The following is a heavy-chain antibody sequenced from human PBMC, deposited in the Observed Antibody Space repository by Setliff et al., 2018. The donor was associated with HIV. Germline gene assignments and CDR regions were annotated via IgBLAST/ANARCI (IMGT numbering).Heavy chain of an antibody. V-gene: IGHV3-7*03. Sequence: PSETLSLTCTVSGGSISSYYWSWIRQAPGKGLEWVANIKQDGSEKYYVDSVKGRFTISRDNAKNSLYLQVNNLRAEDTAVYYCARNTDVDSVYRPFHIWGQGTMVTVSS. CDR1: GGSISSYY. J-gene: IGHJ3*02. CDR3: ARNTDVDSVYRPFHI. D-gene: IGHD1-26*01. CDR2: IKQDGSEK.